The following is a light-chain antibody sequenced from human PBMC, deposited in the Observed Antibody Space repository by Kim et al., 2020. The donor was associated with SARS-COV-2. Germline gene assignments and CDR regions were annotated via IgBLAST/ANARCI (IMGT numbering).Light chain of an antibody. V-gene: IGLV3-1*01. CDR1: KLGDKY. CDR3: QAWDSSISVV. Sequence: SYELTQPPSVSVSPGQTASITCSGDKLGDKYACWYQQKPGQSPVLVIYQDSKRPSGIPERFSGSNSGNTATLTISRTQAMDEADYYCQAWDSSISVVFGGGTQLTVL. CDR2: QDS. J-gene: IGLJ2*01.